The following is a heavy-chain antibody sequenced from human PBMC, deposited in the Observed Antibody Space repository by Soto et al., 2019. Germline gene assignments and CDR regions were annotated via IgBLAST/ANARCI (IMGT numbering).Heavy chain of an antibody. Sequence: QVQLVESGGGVVQPGRSLRLSCAASGFTFSSYGMHWVRQAPGKGLELVAVIWYDGSNKYYADSVKGRFTISRDKSKNTMYLQMNSLRAEDTAVYYCARDITEGYSSGAFDIWGQGTMVTVSS. CDR1: GFTFSSYG. D-gene: IGHD6-19*01. CDR3: ARDITEGYSSGAFDI. J-gene: IGHJ3*02. V-gene: IGHV3-33*01. CDR2: IWYDGSNK.